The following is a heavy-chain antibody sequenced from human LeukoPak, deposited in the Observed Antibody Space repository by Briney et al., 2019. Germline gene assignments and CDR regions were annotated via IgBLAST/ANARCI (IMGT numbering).Heavy chain of an antibody. D-gene: IGHD1-26*01. Sequence: GRSLRLSCAASGFTFSSYGMLWVRQAPGKGLEWVTLIWYDGSNKLYADSVKGRFTIARDNSKNTLYLQINSLRAEDTVVYYCARRGPSGSHYFDYWGQGTLVTVSS. CDR2: IWYDGSNK. CDR3: ARRGPSGSHYFDY. CDR1: GFTFSSYG. V-gene: IGHV3-33*01. J-gene: IGHJ4*02.